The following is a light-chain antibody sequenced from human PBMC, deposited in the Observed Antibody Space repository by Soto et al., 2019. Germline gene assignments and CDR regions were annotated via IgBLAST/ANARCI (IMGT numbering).Light chain of an antibody. J-gene: IGKJ4*01. V-gene: IGKV3-20*01. Sequence: EIVLTQSPGTLSLSPGERATLSCRASQSVSSRYLAWYQQKAGQAPRLLIYGASSRANGIPDRFSGSGSGTDLTLTLSRLEPDDVAVYDCQQYGSSPPITFGGGTKVE. CDR3: QQYGSSPPIT. CDR2: GAS. CDR1: QSVSSRY.